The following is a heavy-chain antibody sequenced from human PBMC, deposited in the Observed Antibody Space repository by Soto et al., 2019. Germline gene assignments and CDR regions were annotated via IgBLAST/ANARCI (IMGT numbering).Heavy chain of an antibody. J-gene: IGHJ4*02. CDR3: AKDFSRDSFSQKPSCGGDCHTLDS. CDR1: GFTFSGSA. D-gene: IGHD2-21*02. Sequence: GGSLRLSCAASGFTFSGSAMTWVRQAPGKWLEYVSSITSSGSEVFHAASVKGRFTMSRDNSKNMWYLQMNSLRAEDTAVYYCAKDFSRDSFSQKPSCGGDCHTLDSWGQGTQVTVSS. V-gene: IGHV3-23*01. CDR2: ITSSGSEV.